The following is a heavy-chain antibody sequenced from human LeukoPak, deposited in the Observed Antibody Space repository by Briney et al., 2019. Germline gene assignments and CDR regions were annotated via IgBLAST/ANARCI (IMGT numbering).Heavy chain of an antibody. CDR3: ARGKTSQNIVTRKTYNWFDP. CDR1: GFTFSSYG. Sequence: GGTLRLSCAASGFTFSSYGMSWVRQAPGKGLEWVSYISSSGGIIYYIDSVKGRFTISRDNAKNSLYLQMKSLRAEDTAVYYCARGKTSQNIVTRKTYNWFDPWGQGTLVTVSS. V-gene: IGHV3-21*05. J-gene: IGHJ5*02. D-gene: IGHD2/OR15-2a*01. CDR2: ISSSGGII.